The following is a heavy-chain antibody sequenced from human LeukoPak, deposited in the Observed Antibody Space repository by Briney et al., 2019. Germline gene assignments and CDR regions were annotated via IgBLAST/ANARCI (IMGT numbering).Heavy chain of an antibody. V-gene: IGHV3-64D*06. D-gene: IGHD3-10*01. CDR1: GFTFNNYA. Sequence: PGGSLRLSCSASGFTFNNYAMHLVRQAPGKGLEYVSAITSNGGATYYGDSVRGRFTISRDNSKNTVYLQMSSLRPEDTAVYYCLKDLTGSGDYWGQGTLVTVSS. J-gene: IGHJ4*02. CDR2: ITSNGGAT. CDR3: LKDLTGSGDY.